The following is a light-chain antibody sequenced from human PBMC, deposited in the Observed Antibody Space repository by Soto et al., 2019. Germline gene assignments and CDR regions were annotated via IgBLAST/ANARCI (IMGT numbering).Light chain of an antibody. CDR1: SGDVGTYNY. V-gene: IGLV2-14*01. CDR3: NSYTTKSTYV. Sequence: QSVLTQPASVSGSPGQSITISCTGTSGDVGTYNYVSWYQQHPGKAPKVIIYEVSNRPSGVSNRFSGSKSGNTASLTISGLQPEDEADYYCNSYTTKSTYVFGSGTKLTVL. CDR2: EVS. J-gene: IGLJ1*01.